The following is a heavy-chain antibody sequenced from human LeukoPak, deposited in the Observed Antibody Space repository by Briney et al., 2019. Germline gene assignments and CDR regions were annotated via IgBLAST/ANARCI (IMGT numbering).Heavy chain of an antibody. CDR1: GGSISSYY. V-gene: IGHV4-59*01. CDR3: ARGSPGRYDYVWGSYLYFDY. CDR2: IYYSGST. J-gene: IGHJ4*02. Sequence: SETLSLTCTVSGGSISSYYWSWIRQPPGKGLEWIGYIYYSGSTNYNPSLKSRVTISVDTSKNQFSLKLSSVTAADTAVYYCARGSPGRYDYVWGSYLYFDYWGQGTLVTVSS. D-gene: IGHD3-16*02.